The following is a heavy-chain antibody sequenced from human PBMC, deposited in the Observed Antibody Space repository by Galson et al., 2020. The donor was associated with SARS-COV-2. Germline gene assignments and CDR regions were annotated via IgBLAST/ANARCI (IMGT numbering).Heavy chain of an antibody. CDR2: ISSNSSTI. Sequence: GESPKIPFAAPGFTLSSYSMNLVRQAPGKGLEWVSYISSNSSTIYYADSVKGRFTISRDNAKNALYLQMNSLRAEDTAVYYCSGGETYYYGSGSYGYWGQGTLVTVSS. J-gene: IGHJ4*02. CDR3: SGGETYYYGSGSYGY. V-gene: IGHV3-48*01. D-gene: IGHD3-10*01. CDR1: GFTLSSYS.